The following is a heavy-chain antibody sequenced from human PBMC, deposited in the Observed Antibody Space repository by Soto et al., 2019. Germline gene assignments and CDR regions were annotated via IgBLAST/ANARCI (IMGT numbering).Heavy chain of an antibody. Sequence: SETLSLTCAVEGGSFSGYYWSWIRQPPGKGLEWIGEINHSGSTNYNPSLKSRVTISVDTSKNQFSLKLSSVTAADTAVYYCARGKSSSSSGWFDPWGQGTLVTVSS. CDR3: ARGKSSSSSGWFDP. V-gene: IGHV4-34*01. CDR1: GGSFSGYY. J-gene: IGHJ5*02. CDR2: INHSGST. D-gene: IGHD6-6*01.